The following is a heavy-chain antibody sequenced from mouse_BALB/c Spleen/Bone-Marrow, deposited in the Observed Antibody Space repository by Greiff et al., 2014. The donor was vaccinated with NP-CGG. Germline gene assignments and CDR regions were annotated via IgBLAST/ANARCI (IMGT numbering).Heavy chain of an antibody. D-gene: IGHD1-1*01. V-gene: IGHV2-9*02. CDR3: ARDYYGSRYYFDY. J-gene: IGHJ2*01. CDR2: IWAGGST. CDR1: GFSLTSYG. Sequence: QVQLQQPGPGLVAPSQSLSITCTVSGFSLTSYGVHWVRQPPGKGLEWLGVIWAGGSTNYNSALMSRLSISKDNSKSQVFLKMNSLQTDDTAMYYCARDYYGSRYYFDYWGQGTTLTVSS.